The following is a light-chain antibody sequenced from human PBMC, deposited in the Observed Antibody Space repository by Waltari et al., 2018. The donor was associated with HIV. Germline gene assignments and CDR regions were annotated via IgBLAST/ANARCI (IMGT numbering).Light chain of an antibody. CDR2: DVS. Sequence: QSALTKPASVPGSPGQSLPFSRTGTTSYLGGYTTGLWYQQHPGKVPKLMIYDVSNRPSGVSKRFSGSKSGNTASLTISGLQAEDEADYYCTSYTSNNTVIFGGGTKLTVL. CDR3: TSYTSNNTVI. CDR1: TSYLGGYTT. J-gene: IGLJ2*01. V-gene: IGLV2-14*03.